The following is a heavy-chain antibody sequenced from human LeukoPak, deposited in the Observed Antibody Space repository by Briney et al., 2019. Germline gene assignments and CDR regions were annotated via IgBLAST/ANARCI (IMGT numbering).Heavy chain of an antibody. D-gene: IGHD5-24*01. CDR3: ARAPDDYVDY. CDR2: IYYSGST. J-gene: IGHJ4*02. V-gene: IGHV4-59*07. CDR1: GGSISSYY. Sequence: PSDTLSLTCTVSGGSISSYYWSWIRQPPGKGLEWIGYIYYSGSTNYNPPLKSRVTISVDTSKNQFSLKLSSVTAADTAVYYCARAPDDYVDYWGQGTLVTVSS.